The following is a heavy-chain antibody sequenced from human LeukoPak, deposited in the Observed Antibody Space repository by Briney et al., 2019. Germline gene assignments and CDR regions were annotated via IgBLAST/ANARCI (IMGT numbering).Heavy chain of an antibody. V-gene: IGHV1-24*01. J-gene: IGHJ3*02. CDR3: ATDLKGLSNVVQDDYGDHKGAYAFDI. CDR2: FDPEDGET. CDR1: GYTLTELS. Sequence: ASVKVSCKVSGYTLTELSMHWVRQAPGKGLEWMGGFDPEDGETIYAQKFQGRVTMTEDTSTDTAYMELSSLRSEDTAVYYCATDLKGLSNVVQDDYGDHKGAYAFDIWGQGTMVTVSS. D-gene: IGHD4-17*01.